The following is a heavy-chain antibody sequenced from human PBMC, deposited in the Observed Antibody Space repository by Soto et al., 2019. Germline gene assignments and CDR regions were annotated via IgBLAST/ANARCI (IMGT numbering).Heavy chain of an antibody. CDR1: GYTLTELS. J-gene: IGHJ4*02. CDR2: FDPEDGET. Sequence: GASVKVSCKVSGYTLTELSMHWVRQAPGKGLEWMGGFDPEDGETIYAQKFQGRVTMTEDTSTDTAYMELSSLRSEDTAVYYCATVGSGLTQYYFDYWGQGTLVTVAS. CDR3: ATVGSGLTQYYFDY. D-gene: IGHD6-19*01. V-gene: IGHV1-24*01.